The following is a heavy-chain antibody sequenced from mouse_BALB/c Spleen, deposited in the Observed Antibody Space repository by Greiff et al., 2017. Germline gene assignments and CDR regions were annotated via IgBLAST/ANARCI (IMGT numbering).Heavy chain of an antibody. CDR1: GFTFNTYA. CDR2: IRSKSNNYAT. CDR3: VRHTMITGWFAY. V-gene: IGHV10-1*02. Sequence: EVKLMESGGGLVQPKGSLKLSCAASGFTFNTYAMNWVRQAPGKGLEWVARIRSKSNNYATYYADSVKDRFTISRDDSQSMLYLQMNNLKTEDTAMYYCVRHTMITGWFAYWGQGTLVTVSA. J-gene: IGHJ3*01. D-gene: IGHD2-4*01.